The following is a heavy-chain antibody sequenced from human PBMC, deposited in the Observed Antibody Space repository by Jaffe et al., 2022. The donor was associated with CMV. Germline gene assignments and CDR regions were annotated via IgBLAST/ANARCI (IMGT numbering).Heavy chain of an antibody. D-gene: IGHD4-17*01. Sequence: QVQLQESGPGLVKPSETLSLTCTVSGGSVSSGSYYWSWIRQPPGKGLEWIGYIYYSGSTNYNPSLKSRVTISVDTSKNQFSLKLSSVTAADTAVYYCARTTYGDYLNYSFDYWGQGTLVTVSS. V-gene: IGHV4-61*01. CDR2: IYYSGST. CDR3: ARTTYGDYLNYSFDY. J-gene: IGHJ4*02. CDR1: GGSVSSGSYY.